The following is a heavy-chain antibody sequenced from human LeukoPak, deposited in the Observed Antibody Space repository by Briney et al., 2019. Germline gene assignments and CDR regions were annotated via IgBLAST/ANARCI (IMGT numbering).Heavy chain of an antibody. Sequence: ASVKVSCKASGYTFTIYVISWVRQAAGHRREWLRGISAYNVNRNYIQKLQCRVTMTTATSTSTAYLELRSLRSDDTAVYYCAWGVISDYWGQGTLVTVSS. J-gene: IGHJ4*02. D-gene: IGHD3-16*02. CDR1: GYTFTIYV. CDR2: ISAYNVNR. V-gene: IGHV1-18*01. CDR3: AWGVISDY.